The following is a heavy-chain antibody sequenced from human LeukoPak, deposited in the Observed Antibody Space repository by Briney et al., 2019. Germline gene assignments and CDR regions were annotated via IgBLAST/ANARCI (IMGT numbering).Heavy chain of an antibody. CDR1: GYTFTSNG. CDR3: ARDITMVPDV. V-gene: IGHV1-18*01. D-gene: IGHD3-10*01. J-gene: IGHJ6*02. CDR2: ISTYSGNT. Sequence: GASVKVSCKTSGYTFTSNGISWVRQAPGQGLEWMGWISTYSGNTNYAQKFQGRVTLTTDTSTSTAYMELKSLRSDDTAVYYCARDITMVPDVWGQGTTVIVSS.